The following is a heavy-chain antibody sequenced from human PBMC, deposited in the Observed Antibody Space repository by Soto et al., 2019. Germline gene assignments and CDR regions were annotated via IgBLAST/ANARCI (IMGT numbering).Heavy chain of an antibody. CDR2: VYHTGST. CDR3: ARDRVTMVRGVIRYYGMDV. Sequence: SETLSLTCTVSGGSFKSGSYSWSWIRQPPGKGLEWIGYVYHTGSTNYNPSLKSRVTISVDKSKNQFSLKLSSVTAADTAVYYCARDRVTMVRGVIRYYGMDVWGQGTTVTVSS. J-gene: IGHJ6*02. D-gene: IGHD3-10*01. V-gene: IGHV4-61*01. CDR1: GGSFKSGSYS.